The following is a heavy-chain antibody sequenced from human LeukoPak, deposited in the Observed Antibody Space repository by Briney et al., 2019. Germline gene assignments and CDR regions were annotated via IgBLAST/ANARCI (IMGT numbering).Heavy chain of an antibody. Sequence: GGSLRLSCAASGFTFSSYSMNWVRQAPGKGLEWVSSISSSSSYIYYADSAKGRFTISRDNAKNSLYLQMNGLRAEDTAVYYCARDQVVQGAPDYGMDVWGQGTTVTVSS. D-gene: IGHD2-15*01. V-gene: IGHV3-21*01. J-gene: IGHJ6*02. CDR2: ISSSSSYI. CDR1: GFTFSSYS. CDR3: ARDQVVQGAPDYGMDV.